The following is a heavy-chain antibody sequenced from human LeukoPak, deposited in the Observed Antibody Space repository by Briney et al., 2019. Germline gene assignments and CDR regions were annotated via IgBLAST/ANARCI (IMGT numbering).Heavy chain of an antibody. Sequence: PGGSLRLSCSASGISFSSYAMHWVRQAPGKGLEYVSSISSNGGATYYADSVRGRFTISRDNSKNTLYLQMSSLRTEDTAVYYCVKDRAVDYWGQGTLVTVSS. CDR2: ISSNGGAT. J-gene: IGHJ4*02. D-gene: IGHD3-10*01. CDR1: GISFSSYA. CDR3: VKDRAVDY. V-gene: IGHV3-64D*06.